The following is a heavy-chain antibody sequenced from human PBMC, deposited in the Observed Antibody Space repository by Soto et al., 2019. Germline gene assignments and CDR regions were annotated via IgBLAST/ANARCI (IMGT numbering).Heavy chain of an antibody. CDR1: GDSIGTGGYY. Sequence: QVQLQESGPGRVKPSQTLALTCTVSGDSIGTGGYYWDWIRQHPGKGPEWIGYIHYSGNTYYNPSLKSRLTISLDTSKNQFSLHLSSVTAADTAVYYCATNHDDISGRTPLLFDSWGQGTLVTVSS. D-gene: IGHD3-22*01. J-gene: IGHJ4*02. CDR3: ATNHDDISGRTPLLFDS. CDR2: IHYSGNT. V-gene: IGHV4-31*03.